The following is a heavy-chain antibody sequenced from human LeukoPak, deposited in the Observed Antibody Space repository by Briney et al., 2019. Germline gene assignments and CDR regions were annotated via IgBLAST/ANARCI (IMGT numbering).Heavy chain of an antibody. D-gene: IGHD3-22*01. CDR2: INPNNGGT. V-gene: IGHV1-2*06. J-gene: IGHJ4*02. CDR3: ARVHYYDSSGYYPFDY. Sequence: ASVKVSCKASGCTFTGYYMHWVRQAPGQGLEWMGRINPNNGGTNYAQKFQGRVTMTRDTSISTAYMELSRLRSDDTAVYYCARVHYYDSSGYYPFDYWGQGTLVTVSS. CDR1: GCTFTGYY.